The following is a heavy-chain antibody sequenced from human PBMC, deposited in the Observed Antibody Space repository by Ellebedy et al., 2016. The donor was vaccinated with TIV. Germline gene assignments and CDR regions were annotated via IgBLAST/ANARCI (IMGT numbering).Heavy chain of an antibody. D-gene: IGHD4/OR15-4a*01. CDR1: GFTFSTYW. CDR2: IKQDGSEK. V-gene: IGHV3-7*04. Sequence: PGGSLRLSCAASGFTFSTYWMSWVRQAPGKGLEWVANIKQDGSEKYYVDSVKGRFTISRDNAKTSLYLQMNSLRAEDTAVYYCAREEEVQTRYSWFDSWGQGTLVTVSS. J-gene: IGHJ5*01. CDR3: AREEEVQTRYSWFDS.